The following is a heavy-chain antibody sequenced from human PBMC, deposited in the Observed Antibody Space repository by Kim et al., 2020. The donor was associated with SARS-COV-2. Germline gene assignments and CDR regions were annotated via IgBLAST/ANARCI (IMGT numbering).Heavy chain of an antibody. CDR3: ARHGCTGGVCYFDP. V-gene: IGHV4-39*01. CDR1: GGSISSSDYY. Sequence: SETLSLTCTVSGGSISSSDYYWGWIRQPPGKGLEWIGSIYYTGTTYYNSSLKSRVTISVDTSKNQFSLKLSSVTDATVYYCARHGCTGGVCYFDPWGQGTLVTVSS. J-gene: IGHJ5*02. CDR2: IYYTGTT. D-gene: IGHD2-8*02.